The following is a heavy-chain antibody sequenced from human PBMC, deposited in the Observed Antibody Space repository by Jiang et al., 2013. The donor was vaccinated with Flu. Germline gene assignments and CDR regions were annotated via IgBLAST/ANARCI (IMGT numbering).Heavy chain of an antibody. D-gene: IGHD3-22*01. CDR2: IIPILGIA. J-gene: IGHJ6*02. CDR3: ARVEYYYDSSGYEYYYYGMDV. V-gene: IGHV1-69*04. Sequence: GAEVKKPGSSVKVSCKASGGTFSSYAISWVRQAPGQGLEWMGRIIPILGIANYAQKFQGRVTITADKSTSTAYMELSSLRSEDTAVYYCARVEYYYDSSGYEYYYYGMDVVGPR. CDR1: GGTFSSYA.